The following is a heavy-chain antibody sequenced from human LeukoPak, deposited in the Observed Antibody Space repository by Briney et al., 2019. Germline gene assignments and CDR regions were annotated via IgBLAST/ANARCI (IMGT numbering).Heavy chain of an antibody. V-gene: IGHV5-51*01. CDR2: IYPGDSDT. Sequence: GESLKISCKGSGYSFTSYWIGWVRQMPGKGLGWMGIIYPGDSDTRYSPSFQGQVTISADKSISTAYLQWSSLKASDTAMYYCARRRCSGGSCYTEAPYYFDYWGQGTLVTVSS. CDR1: GYSFTSYW. D-gene: IGHD2-15*01. CDR3: ARRRCSGGSCYTEAPYYFDY. J-gene: IGHJ4*02.